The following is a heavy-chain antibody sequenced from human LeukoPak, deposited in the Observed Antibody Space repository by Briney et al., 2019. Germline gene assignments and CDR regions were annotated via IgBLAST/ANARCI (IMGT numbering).Heavy chain of an antibody. CDR2: INGDASRT. V-gene: IGHV3-74*01. CDR1: GFSFSTSW. Sequence: PGGSLRLSCAASGFSFSTSWMHWVRQAPGKGLVWVSLINGDASRTIYADSVKGRFTISRDNAKNTLYLQMNSLRADDTAVYYCARDREYTMDVWGQGTTFTVSS. D-gene: IGHD1-1*01. CDR3: ARDREYTMDV. J-gene: IGHJ6*02.